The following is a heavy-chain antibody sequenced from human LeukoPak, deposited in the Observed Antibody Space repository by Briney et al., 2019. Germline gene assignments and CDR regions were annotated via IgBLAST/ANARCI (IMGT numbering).Heavy chain of an antibody. CDR3: ARPELSGSYLGDY. CDR2: IIPIFGTA. Sequence: SVKVSCKASGGTFSSYAISWVRQAPGQGLEWMGGIIPIFGTANYAQKFQGRVTITADESTSTAYMELSSLRSEDTAVYYCARPELSGSYLGDYWGQGTLVTVSS. D-gene: IGHD1-26*01. V-gene: IGHV1-69*01. CDR1: GGTFSSYA. J-gene: IGHJ4*02.